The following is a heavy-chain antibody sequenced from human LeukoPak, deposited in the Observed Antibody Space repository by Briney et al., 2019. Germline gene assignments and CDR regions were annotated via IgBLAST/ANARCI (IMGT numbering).Heavy chain of an antibody. CDR3: ARVHRRCSSTSCYRAAWFDP. V-gene: IGHV1-8*03. CDR1: GYTFTSDD. Sequence: ASVKVSCEASGYTFTSDDINWVRQATGQGLEWMGWMNPNSGNTGHAQKFQGRVTITRNTSISTAYMELSSLTSEDTAVYYCARVHRRCSSTSCYRAAWFDPWGQGTLVTVSS. D-gene: IGHD2-2*02. CDR2: MNPNSGNT. J-gene: IGHJ5*02.